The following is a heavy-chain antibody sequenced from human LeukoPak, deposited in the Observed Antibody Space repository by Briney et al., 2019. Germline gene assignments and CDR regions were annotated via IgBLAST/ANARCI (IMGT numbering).Heavy chain of an antibody. Sequence: PGGSLRLSCAVSGFTSSGYWMHWVRQAPGKGLVWVSRSKNDGSSTSYADSVKGRFTISRDNAKNTLYLQMNSLRAEDTAVYYCARELPRIGGQTDAPDIWGQGTMVTVS. V-gene: IGHV3-74*01. J-gene: IGHJ3*02. D-gene: IGHD3-16*01. CDR1: GFTSSGYW. CDR2: SKNDGSST. CDR3: ARELPRIGGQTDAPDI.